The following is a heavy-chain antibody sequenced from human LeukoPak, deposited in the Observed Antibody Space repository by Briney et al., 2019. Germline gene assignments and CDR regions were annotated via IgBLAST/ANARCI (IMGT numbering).Heavy chain of an antibody. J-gene: IGHJ4*02. D-gene: IGHD6-19*01. CDR2: IKQDGSEK. V-gene: IGHV3-7*01. CDR1: GFTFSDYY. Sequence: GGSLRLSCAASGFTFSDYYMSWVRQAPGKGLEWVANIKQDGSEKYYVDSVKGRFTISRDNAKNSLYLQMNSLRAEDTAVYYCARGGIAVAGIGDDYWGQGTLVTVSS. CDR3: ARGGIAVAGIGDDY.